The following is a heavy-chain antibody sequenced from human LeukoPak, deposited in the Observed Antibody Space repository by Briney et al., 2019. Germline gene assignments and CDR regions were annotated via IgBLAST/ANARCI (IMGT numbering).Heavy chain of an antibody. CDR1: GVSIFSSY. CDR3: ARGHYDFRSGYSYYFDH. D-gene: IGHD3-3*01. J-gene: IGHJ4*02. CDR2: SHYSGPT. Sequence: ASETLSLTCTVSGVSIFSSYWNWIRQPPGQGLEWIGYSHYSGPTNSNPSLKGRLTISVDTSKNQFSVKLSSVAAADTAVDYCARGHYDFRSGYSYYFDHWGEGTLVTVSS. V-gene: IGHV4-59*01.